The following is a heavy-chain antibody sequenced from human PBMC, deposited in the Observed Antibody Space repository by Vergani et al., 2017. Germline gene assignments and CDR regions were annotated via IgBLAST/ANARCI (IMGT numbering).Heavy chain of an antibody. D-gene: IGHD3-3*01. V-gene: IGHV1-69*01. J-gene: IGHJ6*02. CDR1: GYTFTGYY. Sequence: QVQLVQSGAEVKKPGASVKVSCKASGYTFTGYYMHWVRQAPGQGLEWMGGIIPIFGTANYAQKFQGRVTITADESTSTAYMELSSLRSEDTAVYYCARDREWFSAYYGMDVWGQGTTVTVSS. CDR2: IIPIFGTA. CDR3: ARDREWFSAYYGMDV.